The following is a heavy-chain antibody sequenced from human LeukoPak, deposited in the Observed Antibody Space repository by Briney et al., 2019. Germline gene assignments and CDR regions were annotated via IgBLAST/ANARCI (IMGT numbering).Heavy chain of an antibody. J-gene: IGHJ4*02. Sequence: GGSLRLSCAASGFTFSSYGMHWVRQDPGKGLEWVAVIWYDGSNKYYADSVKRRFTISRDNSTNTLYLQMNSLRAEDTAVYYCARDTYDDYVPLDYWGQGTLVTVSS. CDR1: GFTFSSYG. CDR3: ARDTYDDYVPLDY. V-gene: IGHV3-33*01. D-gene: IGHD4-17*01. CDR2: IWYDGSNK.